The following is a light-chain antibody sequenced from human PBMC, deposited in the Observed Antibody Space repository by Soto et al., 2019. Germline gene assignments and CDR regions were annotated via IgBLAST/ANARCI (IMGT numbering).Light chain of an antibody. CDR2: DVS. V-gene: IGLV2-14*01. CDR3: SSYTSSSTLEAV. CDR1: SSDVGGYNY. J-gene: IGLJ1*01. Sequence: QSALTQPASVSGSPGQSITISCTGTSSDVGGYNYVSWYQQHPGKAPKLMIYDVSNRPSGVSNRFSGSRSGNTASLTISGPRAEDEDDYYCSSYTSSSTLEAVFGTGTKLTVL.